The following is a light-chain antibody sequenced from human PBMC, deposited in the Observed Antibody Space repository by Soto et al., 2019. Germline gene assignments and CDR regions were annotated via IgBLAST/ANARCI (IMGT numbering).Light chain of an antibody. CDR1: QSVSSSY. CDR3: HQYGSSPRT. Sequence: EILMTQSPATLSLSPGERATLSCRASQSVSSSYLAWYQQKPGQAPRLLIYGASSRATGIPDRFSGSGSGTDFTLTISSLEPEDFAVYYCHQYGSSPRTFGQGTKVDIK. V-gene: IGKV3-20*01. CDR2: GAS. J-gene: IGKJ1*01.